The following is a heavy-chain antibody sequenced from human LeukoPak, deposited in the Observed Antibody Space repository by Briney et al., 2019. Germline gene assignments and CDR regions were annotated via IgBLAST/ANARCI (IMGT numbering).Heavy chain of an antibody. J-gene: IGHJ4*02. CDR2: ISGSGGST. CDR1: GFTSSSYA. CDR3: SYFYDSSGSYIY. Sequence: GGSLRLSCAASGFTSSSYAMSWVRQAPGKGLEWVSAISGSGGSTYYADSVKGRFTISRDNSKNTLYLQMNSLRAEDTAIYYCSYFYDSSGSYIYWGQGTLVTVSS. V-gene: IGHV3-23*01. D-gene: IGHD3-22*01.